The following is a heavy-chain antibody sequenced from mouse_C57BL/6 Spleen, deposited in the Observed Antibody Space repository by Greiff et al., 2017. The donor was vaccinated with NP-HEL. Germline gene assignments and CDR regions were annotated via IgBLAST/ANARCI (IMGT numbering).Heavy chain of an antibody. J-gene: IGHJ2*01. CDR2: INPSSGYT. CDR3: ARNPVVATDFDY. CDR1: GYTFTSYT. Sequence: VQLQQSGAELARPGASVKMSCKASGYTFTSYTMHWVKQRPGQGLEWIGYINPSSGYTKYNQKFKDKATLTADKSSSTAYMQLSSLTSEDSAVYYCARNPVVATDFDYWGQGTTLTVSS. D-gene: IGHD1-1*01. V-gene: IGHV1-4*01.